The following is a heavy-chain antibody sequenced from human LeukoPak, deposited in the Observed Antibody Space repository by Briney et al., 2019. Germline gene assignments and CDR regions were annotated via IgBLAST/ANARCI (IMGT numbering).Heavy chain of an antibody. Sequence: SVKVSCKASGGTFSSYAISWVRQAPGQGLEWMGGIIPIFGTANYAQKFQGRVTFTTDESTSTAYMELSSLRSEDTAVYYCARDYYGSGSYINWGQGTLVTVSS. D-gene: IGHD3-10*01. V-gene: IGHV1-69*05. J-gene: IGHJ4*02. CDR2: IIPIFGTA. CDR1: GGTFSSYA. CDR3: ARDYYGSGSYIN.